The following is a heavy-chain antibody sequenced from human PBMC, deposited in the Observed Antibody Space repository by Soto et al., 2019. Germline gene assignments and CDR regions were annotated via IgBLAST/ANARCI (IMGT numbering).Heavy chain of an antibody. Sequence: QVQLVQSGAEVKKPGASVKVSCKASGYTFTSYYMHWVRQAPGQGLEWMGIINPSGGSTSYAQKFQGRVTMTRDTSTSTVYMELSSLRSEDTAVYYCSRSLSCGELCFGDCGQGTLVTVSS. CDR2: INPSGGST. CDR1: GYTFTSYY. D-gene: IGHD3-10*01. V-gene: IGHV1-46*01. CDR3: SRSLSCGELCFGD. J-gene: IGHJ4*02.